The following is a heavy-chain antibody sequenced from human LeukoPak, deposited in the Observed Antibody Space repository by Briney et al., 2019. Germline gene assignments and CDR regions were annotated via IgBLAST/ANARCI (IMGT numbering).Heavy chain of an antibody. D-gene: IGHD6-6*01. J-gene: IGHJ4*02. CDR2: IPYDGSKQ. CDR1: GFAFNIYG. V-gene: IGHV3-30*19. Sequence: PGGSLRLSCEASGFAFNIYGMHWVRQAPGEGLEWVAFIPYDGSKQYYTDSVKGRFTISRDNSKDTLFLEMNSLRPEDTAVYYCARGLSGYASSLGYWGQGTLVTVSA. CDR3: ARGLSGYASSLGY.